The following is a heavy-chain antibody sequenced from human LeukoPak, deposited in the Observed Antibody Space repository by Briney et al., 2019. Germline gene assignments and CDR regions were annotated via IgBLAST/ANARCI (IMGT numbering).Heavy chain of an antibody. Sequence: ASVKVSCKASGYTFTGYYMHWMRQAPGQGLEWMGWINPNSGGTNYAQKFQGRVTMTRDTSISTAYMELSRLRSDDTAVYYCARVRGRGSGYFLPFDYWGQGTLVTVSS. CDR2: INPNSGGT. CDR1: GYTFTGYY. V-gene: IGHV1-2*02. D-gene: IGHD3-22*01. CDR3: ARVRGRGSGYFLPFDY. J-gene: IGHJ4*02.